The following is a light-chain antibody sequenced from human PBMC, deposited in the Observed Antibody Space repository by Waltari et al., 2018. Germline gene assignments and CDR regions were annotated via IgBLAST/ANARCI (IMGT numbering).Light chain of an antibody. CDR2: EVS. V-gene: IGLV2-23*02. J-gene: IGLJ3*02. Sequence: QSALTQPASVSGSPGQSITIPCPGTSSDVGSYNLVPWYQQHPGKAPKLMIYEVSKRPSGVSNRFSGSKSGNTASLTISGLQAEDEADYYCCSYAGSSTSWVFGGGTKLTVL. CDR1: SSDVGSYNL. CDR3: CSYAGSSTSWV.